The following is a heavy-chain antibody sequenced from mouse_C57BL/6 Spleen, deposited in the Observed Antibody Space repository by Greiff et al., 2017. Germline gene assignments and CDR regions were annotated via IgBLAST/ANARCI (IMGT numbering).Heavy chain of an antibody. J-gene: IGHJ4*01. CDR1: GFTFSSYG. CDR3: ARLWGYDGGYYAMDY. CDR2: ISSGGSYT. V-gene: IGHV5-6*01. D-gene: IGHD2-14*01. Sequence: EVQLVESGGDLVKPGGSLKLSCAASGFTFSSYGMSWVRQTPDKRLEWVATISSGGSYTYYPDSVKGRFTISRDNAKNTLYLQTSSLKSEDTAMYYCARLWGYDGGYYAMDYWGQGTSVTVSS.